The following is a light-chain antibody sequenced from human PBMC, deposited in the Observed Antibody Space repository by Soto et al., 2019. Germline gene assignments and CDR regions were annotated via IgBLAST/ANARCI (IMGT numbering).Light chain of an antibody. CDR3: QLWDGSSDHPGV. CDR2: DDS. J-gene: IGLJ3*02. V-gene: IGLV3-21*02. Sequence: SYELTQPPSVSVAPGQTARITCGGNNIETKSVHWYQQKPGQAPVLVVYDDSGRPSGIPERFSGSKSGNTATLTISRVEAGDEADYYCQLWDGSSDHPGVFGGGPKVTVL. CDR1: NIETKS.